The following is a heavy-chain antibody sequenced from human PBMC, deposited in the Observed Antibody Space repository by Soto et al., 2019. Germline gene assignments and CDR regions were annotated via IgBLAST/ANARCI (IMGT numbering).Heavy chain of an antibody. CDR3: ARELNTESSAYYSFAF. V-gene: IGHV1-18*01. CDR1: GYTFTAYG. J-gene: IGHJ4*02. Sequence: QVQMVQSGPEVKMPGASVKVSCKTSGYTFTAYGLAWLRQAPGQRPEWMGWVSTNDDRTNYARTFQGRVTMTTDRSTTTTSTELRSLGTDDTAVYYCARELNTESSAYYSFAFWGQGTLVTVSS. CDR2: VSTNDDRT. D-gene: IGHD3-22*01.